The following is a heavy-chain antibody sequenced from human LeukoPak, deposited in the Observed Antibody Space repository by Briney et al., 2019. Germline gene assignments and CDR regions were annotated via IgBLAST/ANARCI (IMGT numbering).Heavy chain of an antibody. Sequence: SETLSLTCAVYGGSFSGYYWSWIRQPPGKGLEWIGEINHSGSTNYNPSLKSRVTISVDTSKNQFSLKLSSVTAADTAVYFCARVAPPSFTMVRGVTFDYWGQGTLVTVSS. CDR2: INHSGST. J-gene: IGHJ4*02. CDR3: ARVAPPSFTMVRGVTFDY. V-gene: IGHV4-34*01. CDR1: GGSFSGYY. D-gene: IGHD3-10*01.